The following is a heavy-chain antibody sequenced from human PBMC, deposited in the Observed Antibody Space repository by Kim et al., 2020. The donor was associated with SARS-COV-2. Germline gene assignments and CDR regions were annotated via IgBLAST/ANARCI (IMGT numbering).Heavy chain of an antibody. CDR3: ARRSSASGPYDY. D-gene: IGHD3-10*01. Sequence: ASVKVSCKASGYTFSSVDLYWLRQAPGQRLEWMGRINAGKGNTEYSQKFQGRVTISRDTSASTAYMELSSLTSEDTARYYCARRSSASGPYDYWGQGTLVTVSS. CDR1: GYTFSSVD. V-gene: IGHV1-3*01. J-gene: IGHJ4*02. CDR2: INAGKGNT.